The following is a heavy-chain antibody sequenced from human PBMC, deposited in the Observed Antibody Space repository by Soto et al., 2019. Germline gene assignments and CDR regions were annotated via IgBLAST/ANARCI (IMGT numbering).Heavy chain of an antibody. CDR2: IIPIFGTA. CDR3: ARGQQDFWAPKSHYGMDV. J-gene: IGHJ6*02. D-gene: IGHD6-13*01. Sequence: QVQLVQSGAEVKKPGSSVKVSCKASGGTFSSYAISWVRQAPGQGLEWMGGIIPIFGTANYAQKFQGRVQITADKSTSTAYMELSSLRSEDTAVYYCARGQQDFWAPKSHYGMDVWGQGTTVTVSS. V-gene: IGHV1-69*06. CDR1: GGTFSSYA.